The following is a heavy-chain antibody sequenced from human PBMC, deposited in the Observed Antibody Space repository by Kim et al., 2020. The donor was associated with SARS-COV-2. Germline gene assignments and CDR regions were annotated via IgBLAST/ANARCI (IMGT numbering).Heavy chain of an antibody. Sequence: SETLSLTCTVSGGSISSYYWSWIRQPAGKGLEWIGRIYTSGSTNYNPSLKSRVTMSVDTSKNQFSLKLSSVTAADTAVYYCARDTPRASSTSSLSEFDYWGQGTLVTVSS. CDR3: ARDTPRASSTSSLSEFDY. V-gene: IGHV4-4*07. J-gene: IGHJ4*02. D-gene: IGHD2-2*01. CDR1: GGSISSYY. CDR2: IYTSGST.